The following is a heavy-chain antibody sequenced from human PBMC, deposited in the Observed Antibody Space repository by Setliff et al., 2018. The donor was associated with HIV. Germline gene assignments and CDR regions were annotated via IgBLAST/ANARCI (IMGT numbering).Heavy chain of an antibody. D-gene: IGHD3-10*01. CDR2: IYTSGST. Sequence: SETLSLTCTVSGGSVSSGSYYWSWIRQPAGKGLEWIGRIYTSGSTYYNPSLKSRVTISVDTSKNQFSLKLSSVTAADTAVYYCARVRADYKFGSMDVWGKGTTVTVS. V-gene: IGHV4-61*02. J-gene: IGHJ6*03. CDR1: GGSVSSGSYY. CDR3: ARVRADYKFGSMDV.